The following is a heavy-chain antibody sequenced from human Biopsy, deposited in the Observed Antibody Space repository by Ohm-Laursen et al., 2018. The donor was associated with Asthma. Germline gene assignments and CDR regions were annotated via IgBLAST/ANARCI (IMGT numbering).Heavy chain of an antibody. CDR3: ARTTYGDDGFDP. J-gene: IGHJ5*02. CDR1: GGSINIGDYY. D-gene: IGHD4-17*01. V-gene: IGHV4-31*03. CDR2: IYYSGST. Sequence: SETLSLTCTVSGGSINIGDYYWSWIRQHPVKGLEWIGYIYYSGSTYYNPSLKSRVSISLDTSKNQFSLGLTSVTAADTAVYYCARTTYGDDGFDPWGQGTLVTVSS.